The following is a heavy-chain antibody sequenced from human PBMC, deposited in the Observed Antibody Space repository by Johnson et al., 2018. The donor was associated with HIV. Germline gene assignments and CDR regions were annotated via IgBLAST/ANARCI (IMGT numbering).Heavy chain of an antibody. V-gene: IGHV3-30*18. D-gene: IGHD3-16*01. Sequence: QMQLVESGGGVVQPGRSLRLSCAASGFTLTTYAMHWVRQAPGKGLEWVAVISSDGNNKYYADSVKGRFTISRDNSMNTLYLQMNSLTIDDTAVYYCAKDPRYKYGGAFDIWGQGTMVTVSS. CDR3: AKDPRYKYGGAFDI. J-gene: IGHJ3*02. CDR2: ISSDGNNK. CDR1: GFTLTTYA.